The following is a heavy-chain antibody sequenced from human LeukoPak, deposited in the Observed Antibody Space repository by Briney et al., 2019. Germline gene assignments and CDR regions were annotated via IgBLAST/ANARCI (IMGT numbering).Heavy chain of an antibody. D-gene: IGHD2-15*01. J-gene: IGHJ4*02. CDR3: ARDRSVAALYFDY. Sequence: SETLSLTCTVSGYSISSGYYWGWIRPPPGKGLEWIGSIYHSGSTYYNPSLKSRVTISVDTSKNQFSLKLSSVTAADTAVYYFARDRSVAALYFDYWGQGTLVTVSS. CDR1: GYSISSGYY. CDR2: IYHSGST. V-gene: IGHV4-38-2*02.